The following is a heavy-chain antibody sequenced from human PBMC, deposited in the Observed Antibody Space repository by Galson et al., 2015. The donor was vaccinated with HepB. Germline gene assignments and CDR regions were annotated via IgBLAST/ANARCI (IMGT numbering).Heavy chain of an antibody. J-gene: IGHJ4*02. CDR2: ISYTGST. CDR3: ARRGSTGSYFGS. V-gene: IGHV4-31*03. D-gene: IGHD1-26*01. CDR1: GGSISTGIYY. Sequence: TLSLTCTVSGGSISTGIYYWSWIRQHPVKGLEWIGYISYTGSTYYNPSLKSRVTISVDTSKNQFSLNLSSVAAADTAVYYCARRGSTGSYFGSWGQGTLVTVSS.